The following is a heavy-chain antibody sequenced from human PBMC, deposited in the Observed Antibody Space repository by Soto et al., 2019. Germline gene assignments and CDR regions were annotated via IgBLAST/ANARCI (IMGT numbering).Heavy chain of an antibody. CDR1: GGSVSSGTYY. CDR3: AREWSYFDY. Sequence: SETLSLTCTVSGGSVSSGTYYWTWIRQPPGKGLEWIGYISYSGNTGYNPSLKSRVTISVDTSKNQFSLKLRSVTAADTAVYYCAREWSYFDYWGQGTLVTVSS. D-gene: IGHD2-8*01. J-gene: IGHJ4*02. CDR2: ISYSGNT. V-gene: IGHV4-61*01.